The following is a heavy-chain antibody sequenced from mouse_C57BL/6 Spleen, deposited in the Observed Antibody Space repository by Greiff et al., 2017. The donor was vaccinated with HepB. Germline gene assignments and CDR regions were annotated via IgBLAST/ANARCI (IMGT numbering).Heavy chain of an antibody. CDR1: GYTFTSYW. CDR2: IDPISGGT. Sequence: QVQLQQSGAELVKPGASVKLSCKASGYTFTSYWMHWVKQRPGRGLEWIGRIDPISGGTKYNEKFKSKATLTVDKPSSTAYMQLSSLTSEDSAVYYCAREDYGNLLYDFDYWGQGTTLTVSS. J-gene: IGHJ2*01. V-gene: IGHV1-72*01. CDR3: AREDYGNLLYDFDY. D-gene: IGHD2-1*01.